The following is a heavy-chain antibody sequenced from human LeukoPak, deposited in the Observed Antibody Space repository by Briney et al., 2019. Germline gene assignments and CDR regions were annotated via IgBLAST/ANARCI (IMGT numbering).Heavy chain of an antibody. CDR1: GVTFSSYG. CDR3: ARDVSGSYSDY. J-gene: IGHJ4*02. CDR2: IWYDGSNK. D-gene: IGHD1-26*01. V-gene: IGHV3-33*01. Sequence: GRSLRLSCAASGVTFSSYGMHWVRQAPGKGLEWVAVIWYDGSNKYYADSVKGRFTISRDNSKNTLYLQMNSLRAEDTAVYYCARDVSGSYSDYWGQGTLVTVSS.